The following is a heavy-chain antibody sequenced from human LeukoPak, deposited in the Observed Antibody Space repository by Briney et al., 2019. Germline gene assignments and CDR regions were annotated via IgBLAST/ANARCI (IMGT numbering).Heavy chain of an antibody. D-gene: IGHD3-10*01. CDR1: GFTFSDYY. Sequence: GSLRLSCAASGFTFSDYYMSWIRQAPGKGLEWVSYISSSSSYTNYADSVKGRFTISSDTSKNTLYLQMNSLRAEDTAVYYCARDLSPVVRASPMGYWGQGTLVTVSS. CDR2: ISSSSSYT. V-gene: IGHV3-11*06. J-gene: IGHJ4*02. CDR3: ARDLSPVVRASPMGY.